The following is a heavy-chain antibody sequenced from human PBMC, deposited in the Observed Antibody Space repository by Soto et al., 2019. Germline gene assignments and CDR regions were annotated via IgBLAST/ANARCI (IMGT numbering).Heavy chain of an antibody. CDR3: ARDARSGYYDSSAHDAFDI. CDR2: INPNSGGT. Sequence: ASVKVSCKASGYTFTGYYMHWVRQAPGQGLEWMGWINPNSGGTNYAQKFQGWVTMTRDTSISTAYMELSRLRSDDTAVYYCARDARSGYYDSSAHDAFDIWGQGTMVT. D-gene: IGHD3-22*01. J-gene: IGHJ3*02. CDR1: GYTFTGYY. V-gene: IGHV1-2*04.